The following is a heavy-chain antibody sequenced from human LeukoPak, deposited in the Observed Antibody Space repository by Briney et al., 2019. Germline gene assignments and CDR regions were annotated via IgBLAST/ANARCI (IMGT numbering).Heavy chain of an antibody. J-gene: IGHJ4*02. D-gene: IGHD1-26*01. V-gene: IGHV1-46*01. CDR1: GYTFISNY. CDR3: ARVKGGGYSHFDY. CDR2: ISPSGGST. Sequence: ASVKVSCKASGYTFISNYIHWVRQAPGQGLEWMGVISPSGGSTSYAQKFQGSVSMTRDTSTSTVYMELSGLGSEDTAVYHCARVKGGGYSHFDYWGQGTLVTVSS.